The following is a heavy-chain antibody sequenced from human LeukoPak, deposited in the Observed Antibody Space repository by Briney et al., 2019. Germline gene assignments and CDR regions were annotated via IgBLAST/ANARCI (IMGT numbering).Heavy chain of an antibody. CDR3: ARDRGTLNWNLNWFDP. Sequence: ASVKVSCKASGYTFTSYGISWVRQAPGQGLEWMGWISAYNGNTNYAQKPQGRVTMTTDTSTSTAYMELRSLRSDDTAVYYCARDRGTLNWNLNWFDPWGQGTLVTVSS. V-gene: IGHV1-18*01. J-gene: IGHJ5*02. CDR2: ISAYNGNT. CDR1: GYTFTSYG. D-gene: IGHD1-1*01.